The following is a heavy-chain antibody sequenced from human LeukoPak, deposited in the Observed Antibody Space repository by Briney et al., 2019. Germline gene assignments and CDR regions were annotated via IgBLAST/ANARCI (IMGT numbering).Heavy chain of an antibody. CDR1: GGSISSYY. V-gene: IGHV4-59*01. Sequence: TSETLSLTCTVSGGSISSYYWSWIRQPPGKGLEWIGYIYYSGSTNYNPSLKSRVTISVDTSKNQFSLKLSSVTAADTAVYYCARGLSIAVAFDYWGQGTLVTVSS. CDR2: IYYSGST. CDR3: ARGLSIAVAFDY. J-gene: IGHJ4*02. D-gene: IGHD6-19*01.